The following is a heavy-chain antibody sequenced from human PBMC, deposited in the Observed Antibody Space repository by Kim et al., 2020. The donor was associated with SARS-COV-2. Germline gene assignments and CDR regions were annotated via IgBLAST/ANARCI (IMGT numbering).Heavy chain of an antibody. CDR3: HSELGDYCAGACYSRV. V-gene: IGHV3-15*01. D-gene: IGHD2-21*02. Sequence: GGSLRLSCAASGFTFSNSWMNWVRQAPGKGLEWVCRIRSKINARTTGYAAPVKGSFTISRADSKNKLYLQMIRLKNEDTAVYYCHSELGDYCAGACYSRVWGLGTPVTVSS. J-gene: IGHJ6*02. CDR2: IRSKINARTT. CDR1: GFTFSNSW.